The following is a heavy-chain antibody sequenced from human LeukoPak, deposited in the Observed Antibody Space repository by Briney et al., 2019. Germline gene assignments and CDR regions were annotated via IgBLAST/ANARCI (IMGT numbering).Heavy chain of an antibody. J-gene: IGHJ5*02. CDR2: TIPIFGTA. V-gene: IGHV1-69*13. CDR1: GGTFSSYA. D-gene: IGHD3-9*01. CDR3: ARDRPTDYDILTGRFDP. Sequence: SVKVSCKASGGTFSSYAISWVRQAPGQGLEWVGGTIPIFGTANYAQKFQGRVTITADESTSTAYMELSSPRSEDTAVYYCARDRPTDYDILTGRFDPWGQGTLVTVSS.